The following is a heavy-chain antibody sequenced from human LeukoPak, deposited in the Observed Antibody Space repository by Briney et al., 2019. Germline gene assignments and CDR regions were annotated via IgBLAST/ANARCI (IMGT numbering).Heavy chain of an antibody. D-gene: IGHD2-2*01. CDR1: GGSISTDGYY. Sequence: SETLSLTCTVSGGSISTDGYYWSWIRQPPGKGLEWVGYIYHSGTTHYNPSLKSRVTISVDRSKNQFSLKLTSMTAADTAVYYCARSSTRDPRRPPNKFDPWGQGTLVTVSS. V-gene: IGHV4-30-2*01. CDR3: ARSSTRDPRRPPNKFDP. J-gene: IGHJ5*02. CDR2: IYHSGTT.